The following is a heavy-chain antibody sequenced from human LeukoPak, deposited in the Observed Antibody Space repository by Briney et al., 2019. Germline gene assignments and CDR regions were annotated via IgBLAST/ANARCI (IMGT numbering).Heavy chain of an antibody. CDR2: IIPIFGTA. Sequence: ASVKVSCKASGGTFSSYAISWVRQAPGQGLEWMGGIIPIFGTANYAQKFQGRVTITTDESTSTAYMEVSSLRSEEPAVYYWARGVRFLEWSNMDVWGKGTTVTVSS. CDR3: ARGVRFLEWSNMDV. CDR1: GGTFSSYA. D-gene: IGHD3-3*01. V-gene: IGHV1-69*05. J-gene: IGHJ6*03.